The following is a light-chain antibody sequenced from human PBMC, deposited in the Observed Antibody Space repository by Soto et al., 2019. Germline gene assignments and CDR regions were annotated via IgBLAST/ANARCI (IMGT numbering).Light chain of an antibody. Sequence: QSALTQPASVSGSPGQSITISCTGTSSDLGGYNYVSWYQHHPGKAPRLMIYEVSNRPSGVSDRFSGSKSGNTASLTISGLLAEDEADYYCSSYTSISTYVFGTGTKVTVL. CDR2: EVS. J-gene: IGLJ1*01. CDR1: SSDLGGYNY. V-gene: IGLV2-14*01. CDR3: SSYTSISTYV.